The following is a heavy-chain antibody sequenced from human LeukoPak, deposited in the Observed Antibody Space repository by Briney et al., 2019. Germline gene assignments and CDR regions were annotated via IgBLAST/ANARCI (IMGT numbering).Heavy chain of an antibody. CDR1: GFTFSSYN. CDR3: ARTTIATTGSFFYYFLDV. CDR2: IGSSSNYI. J-gene: IGHJ6*03. D-gene: IGHD6-13*01. Sequence: GGSLRLSCAASGFTFSSYNMNWVRQAPGKGLEWVSSIGSSSNYIYYADSVKGRFTISRDNAKNSLYLQMSSLRAEDTALYYCARTTIATTGSFFYYFLDVWGKGTTVTVSS. V-gene: IGHV3-21*01.